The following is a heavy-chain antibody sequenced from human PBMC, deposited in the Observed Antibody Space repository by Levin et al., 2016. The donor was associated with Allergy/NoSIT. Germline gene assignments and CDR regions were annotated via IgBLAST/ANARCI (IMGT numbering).Heavy chain of an antibody. J-gene: IGHJ6*03. V-gene: IGHV3-7*03. Sequence: VRQSPGKGLEWVANIKQDGSEKYYVDSVKGRFTISRDNAKNSLYLQMNSLRAEDTAVYYCARSIAAADPIVDYYYYYMDVWGKGTTVTVSS. D-gene: IGHD6-13*01. CDR2: IKQDGSEK. CDR3: ARSIAAADPIVDYYYYYMDV.